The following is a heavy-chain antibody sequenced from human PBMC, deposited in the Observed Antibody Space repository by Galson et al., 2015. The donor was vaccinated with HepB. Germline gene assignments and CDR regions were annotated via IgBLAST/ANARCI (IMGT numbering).Heavy chain of an antibody. Sequence: SVKVSCKASGYTFNNYYMHWVRQAPGQGLEWMGWINPNSGGTKYAQKFQGRVTMTRDTSLSTAYMDLSRLTSDDTAVYYCAKDRGDYDFWRGPDYFGTIWFDRWGQGTLVTVSS. J-gene: IGHJ5*02. D-gene: IGHD3-3*01. CDR3: AKDRGDYDFWRGPDYFGTIWFDR. CDR2: INPNSGGT. V-gene: IGHV1-2*02. CDR1: GYTFNNYY.